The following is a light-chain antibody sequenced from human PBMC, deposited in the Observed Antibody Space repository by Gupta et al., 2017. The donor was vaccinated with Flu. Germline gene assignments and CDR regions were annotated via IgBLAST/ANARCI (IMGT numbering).Light chain of an antibody. CDR2: KAS. CDR3: QQYNSFPYT. J-gene: IGKJ2*01. Sequence: SPSTLSASVGDRVTITCRASQSINNWLAWFQQKPGKAPHLLIYKASNLEHGVPSRFSGSGSGTEFTLTISSLQPDDFATYYCQQYNSFPYTFGQRTKLEIK. V-gene: IGKV1-5*03. CDR1: QSINNW.